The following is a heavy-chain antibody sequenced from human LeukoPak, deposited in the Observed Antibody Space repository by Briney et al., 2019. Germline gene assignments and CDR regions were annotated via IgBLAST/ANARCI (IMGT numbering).Heavy chain of an antibody. CDR1: GFTFSSYA. V-gene: IGHV3-48*04. CDR3: ARGGSSGWYETDY. CDR2: ITSSSSTI. D-gene: IGHD6-19*01. J-gene: IGHJ4*02. Sequence: QTGGSLRLSCAASGFTFSSYAMSWVRQAPGKGLEWVSFITSSSSTIYYTDSVEGRFIISRDNAQNSLYLQMNSLRAEDTAVYYCARGGSSGWYETDYWGQGTLVTVSS.